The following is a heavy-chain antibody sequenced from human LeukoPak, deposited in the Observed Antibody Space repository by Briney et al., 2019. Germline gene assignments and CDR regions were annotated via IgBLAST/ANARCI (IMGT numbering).Heavy chain of an antibody. V-gene: IGHV1-24*01. CDR1: GYTLTELS. CDR2: FDPEDGET. Sequence: ASVKVSCKVSGYTLTELSMHWVRQAPGKGLEWMGGFDPEDGETIYAQKFQGRVTMTEDTSTDTAYMELSSLRSEDTAVYCCATWRWNYDSTRFDPWGQGTLVTVSS. J-gene: IGHJ5*02. D-gene: IGHD3-22*01. CDR3: ATWRWNYDSTRFDP.